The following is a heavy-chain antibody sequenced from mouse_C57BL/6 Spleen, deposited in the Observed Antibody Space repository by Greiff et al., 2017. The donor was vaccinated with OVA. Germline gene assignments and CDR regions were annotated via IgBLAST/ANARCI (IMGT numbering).Heavy chain of an antibody. CDR1: GYAFTNYL. J-gene: IGHJ3*01. D-gene: IGHD2-5*01. CDR2: INPGSGGT. CDR3: ARKGYSNSFAY. Sequence: SGAELVRPGTSVKVSCKASGYAFTNYLIEWVKQRPGQGLEWIGVINPGSGGTNYNEKFKGKATLTADKSSSTAYMQLSSLTSEDSAVYFCARKGYSNSFAYWGQGTLVTVSA. V-gene: IGHV1-54*01.